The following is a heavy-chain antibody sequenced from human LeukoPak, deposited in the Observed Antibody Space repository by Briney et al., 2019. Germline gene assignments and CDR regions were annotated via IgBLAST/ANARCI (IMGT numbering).Heavy chain of an antibody. CDR2: IKENGGEK. D-gene: IGHD2-2*01. Sequence: QPGGSLRLSCVVSGFTFTNYWMAWVRQAPGKGLEWVANIKENGGEKYYVDSVEGRFTISRDNADNSLYLQMNGLRAEDTAVYYCARGYCSTDNCYAGPNFDYWGQGTLVTVSS. CDR1: GFTFTNYW. J-gene: IGHJ4*02. CDR3: ARGYCSTDNCYAGPNFDY. V-gene: IGHV3-7*03.